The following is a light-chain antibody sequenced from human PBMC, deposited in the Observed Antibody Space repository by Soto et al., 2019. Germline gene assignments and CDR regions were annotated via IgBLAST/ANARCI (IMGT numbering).Light chain of an antibody. V-gene: IGKV3-20*01. CDR3: QQYSASPPLT. J-gene: IGKJ4*01. Sequence: ENVLTQSPGTLSLSPGERATLSCRASQSISSSYLAWYQQKPGQPPRLLIYGASNRATGIPDRFSGSGSGTDFTLTIIRLEPEDFAVYYCQQYSASPPLTFGGGTKVEIK. CDR2: GAS. CDR1: QSISSSY.